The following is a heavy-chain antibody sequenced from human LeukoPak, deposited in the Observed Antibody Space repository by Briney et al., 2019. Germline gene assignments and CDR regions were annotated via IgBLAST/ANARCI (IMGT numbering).Heavy chain of an antibody. J-gene: IGHJ4*02. CDR3: ATDYNSSGWFDY. CDR1: GYTLTELS. Sequence: ASVKVSCKVSGYTLTELSMHWVRQAPGKGLEWMGGFDPEDGETIYAQKFQGRVTMTEDTSTDTAYMELSSLRSEDTAVYYCATDYNSSGWFDYWGQGTLVTVSS. D-gene: IGHD6-19*01. V-gene: IGHV1-24*01. CDR2: FDPEDGET.